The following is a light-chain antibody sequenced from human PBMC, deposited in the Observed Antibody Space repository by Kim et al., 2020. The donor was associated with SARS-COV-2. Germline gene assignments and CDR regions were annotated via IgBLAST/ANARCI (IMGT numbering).Light chain of an antibody. V-gene: IGKV3-20*01. CDR1: QCVSISC. CDR2: VAS. J-gene: IGKJ1*01. CDR3: NQYGSSPWK. Sequence: STGERPTRSCGASQCVSISCLAWYQQRPGQAPRHLMYVASSRATGIPDRFSGGGSGTDFPLTMSRLEPVYFAVYYCNQYGSSPWKFCQGTKVGIK.